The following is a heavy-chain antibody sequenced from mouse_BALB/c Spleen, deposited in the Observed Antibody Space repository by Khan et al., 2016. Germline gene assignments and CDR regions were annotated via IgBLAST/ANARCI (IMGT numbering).Heavy chain of an antibody. CDR2: ISSGGSS. Sequence: EVELVESGGGLVKPGGSLKLSCAASGFTFSSYAMSWVRQTPEKRLEWVASISSGGSSFYPDILKDRFTISRDNTMNILSLQMSSLRSEDTAMYDCTTKVYYFDYWGQGTTLTVSS. CDR3: TTKVYYFDY. V-gene: IGHV5-6-5*01. CDR1: GFTFSSYA. J-gene: IGHJ2*01.